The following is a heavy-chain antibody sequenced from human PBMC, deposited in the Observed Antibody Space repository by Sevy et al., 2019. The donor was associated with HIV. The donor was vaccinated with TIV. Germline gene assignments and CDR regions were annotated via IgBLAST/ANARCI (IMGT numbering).Heavy chain of an antibody. J-gene: IGHJ4*02. Sequence: GGSLRLSCAASGFTFSNAWMSWVRQAPGKELEWVGRIKSKTDGGTTDYAAPVKGRFTISRDDSKNTLYLQMNSLQTEDTAIYYCTTDSTNRGLSALLDYWGQGTLVTVSS. CDR3: TTDSTNRGLSALLDY. CDR1: GFTFSNAW. D-gene: IGHD3-10*01. CDR2: IKSKTDGGTT. V-gene: IGHV3-15*01.